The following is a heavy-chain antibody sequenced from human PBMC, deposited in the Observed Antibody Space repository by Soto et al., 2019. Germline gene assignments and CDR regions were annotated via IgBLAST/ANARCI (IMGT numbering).Heavy chain of an antibody. CDR3: ARDLLFLAAAGDYYYYGMDV. V-gene: IGHV4-31*03. CDR1: GGSISSGGYY. CDR2: IYYSGST. Sequence: QVQLQESGPGLVKPSQTLSLTCTVSGGSISSGGYYWSWIRQHPGKGLEGIGYIYYSGSTYYNPSLKSRVTVSVDTSKSKFSLKLSSVTAADTAVYYCARDLLFLAAAGDYYYYGMDVWGQGTTVTVSS. D-gene: IGHD6-13*01. J-gene: IGHJ6*02.